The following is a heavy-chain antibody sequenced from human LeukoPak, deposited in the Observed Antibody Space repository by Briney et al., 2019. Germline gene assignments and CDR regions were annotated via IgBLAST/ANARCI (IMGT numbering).Heavy chain of an antibody. Sequence: PSETLSLTCAVSGGSISSSNWWSWVRQPPGKGLEWIGEIYHSGSTNYKPSLKSRVTISVDTSRSLFSLKVSSVTAADTAVYYCARRSIIMRSFDYWGQGTLVTVSS. J-gene: IGHJ4*02. CDR3: ARRSIIMRSFDY. V-gene: IGHV4-4*02. CDR2: IYHSGST. D-gene: IGHD3-16*01. CDR1: GGSISSSNW.